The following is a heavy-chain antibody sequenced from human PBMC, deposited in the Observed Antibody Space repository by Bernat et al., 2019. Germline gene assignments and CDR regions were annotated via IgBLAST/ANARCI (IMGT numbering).Heavy chain of an antibody. Sequence: QVPLVESGGGVVQPGGSLRLSCAASGFTISGYGMHWVRQAPGKGLEWVAFIRYDGSNKYYADSVKGRFTISRDNSKNTLYLQMNSLRAEDTGVYYCAKDFVVAGPFDHWGQGTLVTVSS. CDR2: IRYDGSNK. V-gene: IGHV3-30*02. CDR1: GFTISGYG. J-gene: IGHJ4*02. CDR3: AKDFVVAGPFDH. D-gene: IGHD6-19*01.